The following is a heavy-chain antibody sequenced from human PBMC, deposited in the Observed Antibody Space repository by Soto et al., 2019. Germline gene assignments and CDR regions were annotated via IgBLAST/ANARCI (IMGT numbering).Heavy chain of an antibody. D-gene: IGHD3-10*01. Sequence: GGSLRLSCISSGFTFRTYTMNWVRQAPGKGLEWVSGIRGFSPYTFYAESVKGRFTISRDNAKNSLYLQMNSLRAEDTAVYYCARDRGYDAHDYYYNAMDVWGQETTATVSS. CDR3: ARDRGYDAHDYYYNAMDV. CDR1: GFTFRTYT. V-gene: IGHV3-21*01. J-gene: IGHJ6*02. CDR2: IRGFSPYT.